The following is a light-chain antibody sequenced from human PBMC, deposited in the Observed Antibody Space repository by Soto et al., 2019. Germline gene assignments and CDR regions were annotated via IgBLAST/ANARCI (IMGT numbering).Light chain of an antibody. CDR1: QTVTNY. Sequence: DIQLTQSPSSLSASVGDRVTITCRASQTVTNYLHWYQQKPGKAPKLLIYADSNLQSGVPSRFGASGSGTDFTLTISGLQPEDFATYYCPNSYTTRPITLGGGTNVE. CDR2: ADS. J-gene: IGKJ4*01. V-gene: IGKV1-39*01. CDR3: PNSYTTRPIT.